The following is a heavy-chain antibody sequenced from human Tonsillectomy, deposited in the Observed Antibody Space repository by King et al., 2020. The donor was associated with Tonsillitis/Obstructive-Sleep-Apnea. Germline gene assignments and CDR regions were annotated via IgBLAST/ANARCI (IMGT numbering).Heavy chain of an antibody. D-gene: IGHD3-10*01. CDR3: AAARGSGSYEGY. J-gene: IGHJ4*02. CDR2: IVVGSGNT. Sequence: QLVQSGPEVKKPGTSVKVSCKASGFTFTSSAVQWVLQARGQRLEWVGWIVVGSGNTNYAQKFQERVTITRDMSTSTAYMELSSLRSEDTAVYYCAAARGSGSYEGYWGQGTLVTVSS. CDR1: GFTFTSSA. V-gene: IGHV1-58*01.